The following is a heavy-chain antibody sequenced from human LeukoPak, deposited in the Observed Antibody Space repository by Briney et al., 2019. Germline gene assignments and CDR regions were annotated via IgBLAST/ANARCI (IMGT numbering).Heavy chain of an antibody. CDR2: IYTSGRT. CDR1: GGSLSNYY. V-gene: IGHV4-4*07. CDR3: ARENYYMDV. J-gene: IGHJ6*03. Sequence: SETLSLTCTVSGGSLSNYYWSWIRRPAGKGLEWIGRIYTSGRTNYNPSLTSRVTMSVDTSKNQFSLKLSSVTAADTAVYYCARENYYMDVWGKGTTVTVSS.